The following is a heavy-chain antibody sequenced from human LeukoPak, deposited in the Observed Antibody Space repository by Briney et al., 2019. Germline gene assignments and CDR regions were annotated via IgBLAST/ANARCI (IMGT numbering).Heavy chain of an antibody. D-gene: IGHD1-1*01. J-gene: IGHJ4*02. CDR3: ARDVLEHPFDY. Sequence: GGSLRLSCVASGFTFSSYSMSWVRQAPGKGLEWVSGVSGRGGSTYYADAVKGRFTISRDNSKNTVYLQMNSLRAEDTAVYFCARDVLEHPFDYWGQGPLVTVSS. V-gene: IGHV3-23*01. CDR1: GFTFSSYS. CDR2: VSGRGGST.